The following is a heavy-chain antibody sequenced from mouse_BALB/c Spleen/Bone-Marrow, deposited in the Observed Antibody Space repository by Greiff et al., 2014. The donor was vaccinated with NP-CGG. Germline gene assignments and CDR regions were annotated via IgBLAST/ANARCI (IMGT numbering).Heavy chain of an antibody. Sequence: VQLQQSGPDLVKPSQSLSLTCTVTGYSITSGYSWHWIRQFPGNKLEWMGYIPYSGTTNYNPSLKSRISITRDTSKNQFFLQLNSVTSDDTATYYCARQNDGYLYYAMDYWGQGTSVTVSS. CDR2: IPYSGTT. J-gene: IGHJ4*01. V-gene: IGHV3-1*02. D-gene: IGHD2-3*01. CDR3: ARQNDGYLYYAMDY. CDR1: GYSITSGYS.